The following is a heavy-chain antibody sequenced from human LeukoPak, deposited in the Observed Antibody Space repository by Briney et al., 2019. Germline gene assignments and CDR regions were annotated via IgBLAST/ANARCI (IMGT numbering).Heavy chain of an antibody. J-gene: IGHJ4*02. CDR3: ATGGRWLQLLSFDY. Sequence: GASVKVSCKASGYTLTELSMHWVRQAPGKGREWMGGFDPEDGETIYAQKFQGRVTMTEDTSTDTAYMELSSLRSEDTAVYYCATGGRWLQLLSFDYWGQGTLVTVSS. CDR1: GYTLTELS. V-gene: IGHV1-24*01. D-gene: IGHD5-24*01. CDR2: FDPEDGET.